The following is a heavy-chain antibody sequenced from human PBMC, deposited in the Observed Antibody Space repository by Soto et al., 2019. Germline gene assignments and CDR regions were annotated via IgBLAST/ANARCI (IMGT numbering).Heavy chain of an antibody. CDR3: AKLITRARSYGNWFDP. V-gene: IGHV4-61*01. Sequence: QVQLQESGPGLVKPSETLSLTCTVSGGSVSRGNYYWSWIRQPPGKGLEWIGYIHYSGSTNYNPSLKSRVTISLDTSMNQFSLKLSSVTAADTAVYYCAKLITRARSYGNWFDPWGQGTLVTVSS. J-gene: IGHJ5*02. CDR2: IHYSGST. CDR1: GGSVSRGNYY. D-gene: IGHD2-8*01.